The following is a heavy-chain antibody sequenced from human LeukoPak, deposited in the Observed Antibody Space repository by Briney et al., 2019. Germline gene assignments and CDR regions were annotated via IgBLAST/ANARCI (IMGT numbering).Heavy chain of an antibody. D-gene: IGHD3-10*01. Sequence: GGSLRLSCAASGFTFSSYGMHWVRQAPGKGLEWVAFIRYDGSNKYYADSVKGRFTISRDNSKNTLYLQMNSLRAEDTAVYYCAKDPRPGSGSYIDYWGQGTLVTVSS. V-gene: IGHV3-30*02. CDR2: IRYDGSNK. CDR3: AKDPRPGSGSYIDY. J-gene: IGHJ4*02. CDR1: GFTFSSYG.